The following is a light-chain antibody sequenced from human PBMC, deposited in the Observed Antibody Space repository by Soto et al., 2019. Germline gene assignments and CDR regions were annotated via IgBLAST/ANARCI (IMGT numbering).Light chain of an antibody. CDR3: QQYNNYAWT. CDR1: QGVSNW. CDR2: KAS. Sequence: DIQMTQSPSTLAASFGDRVTITCRASQGVSNWLAWYHQRPGNAADLLTYKASSLQSGVPSRFSASGSGAEFSLTISSLKPDNVETYYCQQYNNYAWTFGQGTKVDIK. J-gene: IGKJ1*01. V-gene: IGKV1-5*03.